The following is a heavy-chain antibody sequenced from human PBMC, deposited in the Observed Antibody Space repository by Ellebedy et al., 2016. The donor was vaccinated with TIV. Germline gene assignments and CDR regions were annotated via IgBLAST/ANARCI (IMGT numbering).Heavy chain of an antibody. Sequence: PGGSLRLSCAASGFTFDDYAMHWVRQAPGKGLEWVSGISWNSGSIGYADSVKGRFTIARDNAKTSLYLQMNSLRAEDTALYYCAKAAPDYYGSGSYYPPPDYWGQGTLVTVSS. D-gene: IGHD3-10*01. CDR2: ISWNSGSI. CDR1: GFTFDDYA. J-gene: IGHJ4*02. V-gene: IGHV3-9*01. CDR3: AKAAPDYYGSGSYYPPPDY.